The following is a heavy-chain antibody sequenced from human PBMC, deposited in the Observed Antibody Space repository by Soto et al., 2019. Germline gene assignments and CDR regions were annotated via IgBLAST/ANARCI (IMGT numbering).Heavy chain of an antibody. CDR1: GDSIRIGGYY. J-gene: IGHJ5*02. D-gene: IGHD3-10*01. Sequence: PSETLSVTCTFSGDSIRIGGYYWSWIRQHPVRGLEWIGYIYHSGSAYHSPSLKSRVIISVDTSKNQFSLKLTSVTAADTAVYYCARGPRSGANSVGFFDPWGQGTLVTVSS. V-gene: IGHV4-31*03. CDR2: IYHSGSA. CDR3: ARGPRSGANSVGFFDP.